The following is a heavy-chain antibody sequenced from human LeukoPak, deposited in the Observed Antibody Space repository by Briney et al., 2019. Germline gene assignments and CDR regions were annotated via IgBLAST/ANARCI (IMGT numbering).Heavy chain of an antibody. CDR3: AKDLRATRYYYMDV. V-gene: IGHV3-23*01. J-gene: IGHJ6*03. CDR1: GFTFRNYW. D-gene: IGHD5-12*01. CDR2: ISGSGGST. Sequence: GGSLRLSCAASGFTFRNYWMGWVRQAPGKGLEWVSAISGSGGSTYYADSVKGRFTISRDNSKNTLYLQMNSLRAEDTAVYYCAKDLRATRYYYMDVWGKGTTVTVSS.